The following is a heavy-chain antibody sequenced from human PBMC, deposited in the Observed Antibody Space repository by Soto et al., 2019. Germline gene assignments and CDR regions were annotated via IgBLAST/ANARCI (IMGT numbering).Heavy chain of an antibody. D-gene: IGHD6-13*01. Sequence: SETLSLTCTVSGGSVSSGSYFWIRQSPGKGLEWVASLYYSGSTNYNPSLKSRVTTSVDTSKNQFSLKLNSVTAADTAVYSCARELIQAAGYFDFWGQGTLVTVSS. J-gene: IGHJ4*02. CDR3: ARELIQAAGYFDF. CDR2: LYYSGST. V-gene: IGHV4-61*01. CDR1: GGSVSSGSYF.